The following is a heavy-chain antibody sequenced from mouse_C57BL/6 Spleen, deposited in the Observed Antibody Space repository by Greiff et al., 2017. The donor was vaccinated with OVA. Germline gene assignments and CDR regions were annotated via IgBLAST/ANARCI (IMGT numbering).Heavy chain of an antibody. CDR3: ARYYYGRRLYFDY. J-gene: IGHJ2*01. V-gene: IGHV3-6*01. Sequence: EVQLQESGPGLAKPSQSLSLTCSVTGYSITSGYYWNWIRQFPGNKLEWMGYISYDGSNNYNPSLKNRISITRDTSKNQFCLKLNSLTTEDTATYYCARYYYGRRLYFDYWGQGTTLTVSS. CDR1: GYSITSGYY. D-gene: IGHD1-1*01. CDR2: ISYDGSN.